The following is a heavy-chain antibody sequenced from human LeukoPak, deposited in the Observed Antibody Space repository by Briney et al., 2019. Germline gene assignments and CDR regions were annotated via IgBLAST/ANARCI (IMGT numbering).Heavy chain of an antibody. J-gene: IGHJ2*01. D-gene: IGHD3-22*01. CDR3: AKVGGDSSGYYYTSPRWYFDL. Sequence: GGSLRLSCAASAFTFSSYAMSWVRQAPGKGLEWGSAISGSGGSTYYADSVKGRFTISRDNSKNTLYLQMNSLRAEDTAVYYCAKVGGDSSGYYYTSPRWYFDLWGRGTLVTVSS. CDR2: ISGSGGST. CDR1: AFTFSSYA. V-gene: IGHV3-23*01.